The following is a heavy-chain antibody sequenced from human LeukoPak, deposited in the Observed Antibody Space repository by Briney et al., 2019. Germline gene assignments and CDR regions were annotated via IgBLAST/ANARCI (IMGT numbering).Heavy chain of an antibody. CDR1: GFTFSSYS. D-gene: IGHD2-2*01. CDR3: ATTREHCSSTSCYSRWFDP. Sequence: GGSLRLSCAASGFTFSSYSMNWVRQAPGRGLEWVSSISSSSSYIYYADSVKGRFTISRDNAKNSLYLQMNSLRAEDTAVYYCATTREHCSSTSCYSRWFDPWGQGTLVTVSS. J-gene: IGHJ5*02. V-gene: IGHV3-21*01. CDR2: ISSSSSYI.